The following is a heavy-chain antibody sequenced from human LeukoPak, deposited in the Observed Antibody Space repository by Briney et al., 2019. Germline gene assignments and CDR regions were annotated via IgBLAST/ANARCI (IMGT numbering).Heavy chain of an antibody. CDR3: AKHGEAYGDSKTDY. Sequence: GGSLRLSCAASGFTFSNYAMRWVRQAPGKGLEWVSVISDSGGRTYYADYVKGRFTISRDNSKNTLYLHMNSLRAEDTAIYYCAKHGEAYGDSKTDYWGQGTLVTVSS. V-gene: IGHV3-23*01. D-gene: IGHD4-17*01. J-gene: IGHJ4*02. CDR1: GFTFSNYA. CDR2: ISDSGGRT.